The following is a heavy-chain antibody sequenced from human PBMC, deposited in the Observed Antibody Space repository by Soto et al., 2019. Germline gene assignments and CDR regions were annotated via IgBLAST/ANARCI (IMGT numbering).Heavy chain of an antibody. CDR3: ARDIVSGGAYPYS. V-gene: IGHV3-21*01. Sequence: PGGSLRLSCAASGFTFSTYTMNWVRQAPGKGLEWISSISSGSSYIYYAGSVKGRFTISRDNAKNSLFLQMNSLRADDTAVYYCARDIVSGGAYPYSWGQVTKVTVTS. D-gene: IGHD2-21*01. CDR1: GFTFSTYT. CDR2: ISSGSSYI. J-gene: IGHJ4*02.